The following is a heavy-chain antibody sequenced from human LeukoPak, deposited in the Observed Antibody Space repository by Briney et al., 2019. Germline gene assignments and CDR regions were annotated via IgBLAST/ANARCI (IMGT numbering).Heavy chain of an antibody. CDR2: ISAYNGNT. CDR1: GYTFTSYG. V-gene: IGHV1-18*01. J-gene: IGHJ4*02. D-gene: IGHD2-21*01. CDR3: TRVFRYCGGDSCFDY. Sequence: ASVKVSCKTSGYTFTSYGISWVRQAPGQGLEWMGWISAYNGNTNYAQKLQGRVTMTTDTSTSAAYMELRSLRSDDTAIYYCTRVFRYCGGDSCFDYWGQGTLVTVSS.